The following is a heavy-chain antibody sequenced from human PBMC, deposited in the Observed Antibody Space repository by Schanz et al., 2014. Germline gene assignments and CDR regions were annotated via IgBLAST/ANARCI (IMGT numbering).Heavy chain of an antibody. CDR1: GGTFSSST. CDR2: INAHTGNT. CDR3: ARVHIATYHYNSPGAFDI. Sequence: QVQLVQSGAEVKKPGSSVKVSCKASGGTFSSSTLTWVRQAPGQGLEWMGWINAHTGNTQYAQKFQGRVNMTRDTVTTTVHLELTRLRTDDTAIYYCARVHIATYHYNSPGAFDIWGQGTRVTVSS. V-gene: IGHV1-18*01. D-gene: IGHD3-10*01. J-gene: IGHJ3*02.